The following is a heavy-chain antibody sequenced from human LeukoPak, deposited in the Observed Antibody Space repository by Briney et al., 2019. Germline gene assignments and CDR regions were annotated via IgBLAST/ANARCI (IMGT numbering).Heavy chain of an antibody. J-gene: IGHJ3*02. Sequence: GGSLRLSCAASGFTFSSYSMNWVRQAPGKGLEWVSSISSSSSYIYYADSVKGRFTISRDNAKNSLYLQVNSLRAEDTAMYYCARPNLYSTSLDAFDIWGQGTMVTVSS. CDR1: GFTFSSYS. D-gene: IGHD2-8*01. V-gene: IGHV3-21*01. CDR2: ISSSSSYI. CDR3: ARPNLYSTSLDAFDI.